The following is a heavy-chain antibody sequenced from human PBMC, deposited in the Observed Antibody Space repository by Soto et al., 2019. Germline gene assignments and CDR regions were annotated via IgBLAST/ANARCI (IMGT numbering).Heavy chain of an antibody. Sequence: QITLKESGPTLVKPTQTLTLTCTFSGFSLSTGGLGVGWIRQPPGEALEWLALIYWDDDKRYSPSLRSRLTSTDDTRTHPVVLILTNMDPVDTATYYCVHSRCGGDCLRSYSSHYYYGMDVWGQGTTVTVSS. J-gene: IGHJ6*02. CDR3: VHSRCGGDCLRSYSSHYYYGMDV. V-gene: IGHV2-5*02. D-gene: IGHD2-21*02. CDR2: IYWDDDK. CDR1: GFSLSTGGLG.